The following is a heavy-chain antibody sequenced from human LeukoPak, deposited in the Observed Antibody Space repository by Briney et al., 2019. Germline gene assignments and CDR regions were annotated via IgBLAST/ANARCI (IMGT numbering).Heavy chain of an antibody. CDR1: GGSITSDY. CDR3: ASRKLGNDY. V-gene: IGHV4-59*01. J-gene: IGHJ4*02. CDR2: IYYTGT. Sequence: SETLSLTCIVSGGSITSDYWSWIRQPPGKGLEWIGYIYYTGTSYNPSLKSRVTISADTSKNQFSLKLISVTAADTAVYYCASRKLGNDYWGQGTLVTVSS. D-gene: IGHD7-27*01.